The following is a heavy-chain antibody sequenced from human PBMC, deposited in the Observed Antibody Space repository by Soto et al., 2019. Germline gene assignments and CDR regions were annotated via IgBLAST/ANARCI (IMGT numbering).Heavy chain of an antibody. CDR1: GYTFTGYY. Sequence: ASVKVSCKASGYTFTGYYMHWVRQAPGQGLEWMGWINPNSGGTNYAQKFQGWVTMTRDTSISTAYMELSRLRSDDTAVYYCARSPPPGYYYYGMDVWGQGTTVTVSS. CDR2: INPNSGGT. V-gene: IGHV1-2*04. J-gene: IGHJ6*02. CDR3: ARSPPPGYYYYGMDV.